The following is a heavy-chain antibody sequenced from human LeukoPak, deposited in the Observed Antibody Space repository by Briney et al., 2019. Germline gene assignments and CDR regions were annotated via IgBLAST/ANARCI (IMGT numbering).Heavy chain of an antibody. D-gene: IGHD2-15*01. J-gene: IGHJ4*02. CDR3: ARDNPPYCNGGSCYSY. V-gene: IGHV1-69*04. CDR1: GGTFSSYA. CDR2: IIPILGVA. Sequence: SVKVSCKASGGTFSSYAISWVQQAPGQGLEWMGRIIPILGVANYAQNFQGRVTVTADESTGTAYMELSSLRSDDTAIYYCARDNPPYCNGGSCYSYWGQGTLVTVSS.